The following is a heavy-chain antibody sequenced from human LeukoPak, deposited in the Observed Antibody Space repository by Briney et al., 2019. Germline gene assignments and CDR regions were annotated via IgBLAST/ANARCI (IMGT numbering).Heavy chain of an antibody. CDR1: GFTFSSYA. J-gene: IGHJ4*02. CDR2: FRGSGLST. V-gene: IGHV3-23*01. Sequence: GGSLRLSYAASGFTFSSYAMSWVRQAPGKGLKWVSGFRGSGLSTFYADSVKGRFTISRDNSKNTLYLQMNSLRAEDTAVYYCAKGQRFYGEYYFNYWGQGTLVTVSS. CDR3: AKGQRFYGEYYFNY. D-gene: IGHD4-17*01.